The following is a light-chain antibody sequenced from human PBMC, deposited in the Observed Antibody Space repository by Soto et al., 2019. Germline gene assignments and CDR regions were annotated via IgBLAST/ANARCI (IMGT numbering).Light chain of an antibody. CDR2: DAS. J-gene: IGKJ5*01. CDR3: QHGGT. V-gene: IGKV3-11*01. Sequence: EIVLTQSPATLSLSPGERATVSCRASQSVSNYLGWYQQKPGQAPRLLIYDASNRATGIPARFSGSGSGTDFTLTISSLEPENFSLYYCQHGGTFGQGARLEIK. CDR1: QSVSNY.